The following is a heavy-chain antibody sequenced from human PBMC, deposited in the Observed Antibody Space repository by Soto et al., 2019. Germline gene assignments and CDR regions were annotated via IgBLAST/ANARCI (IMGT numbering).Heavy chain of an antibody. CDR2: ISPYTGNT. V-gene: IGHV1-18*01. CDR3: VMEDNYVTPTPQDV. D-gene: IGHD3-16*01. Sequence: QVQLVQSGDEVKKPGASVKVSCKACGYIFVNYGIAWVRQAPGQGLEWMGWISPYTGNTHSATKVQGRLTMTTDTSTSIAYMDLGSLTSDDTAVYYCVMEDNYVTPTPQDVWGQGTTITVSS. CDR1: GYIFVNYG. J-gene: IGHJ6*02.